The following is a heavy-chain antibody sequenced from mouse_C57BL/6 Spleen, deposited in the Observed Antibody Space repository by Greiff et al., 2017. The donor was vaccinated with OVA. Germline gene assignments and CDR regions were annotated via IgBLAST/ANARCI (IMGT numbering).Heavy chain of an antibody. D-gene: IGHD4-1*01. CDR2: IYPGSGNT. Sequence: VKLMESGAELVRPGASVKLSCKASGYTFTDYYINWVKQRPGQGLEWIARIYPGSGNTYYNEKFKGKATLTAEKSSITAYMQLSSLTSEDSAVYCCARANQYYFDYWGQGTTLTVSS. CDR3: ARANQYYFDY. V-gene: IGHV1-76*01. J-gene: IGHJ2*01. CDR1: GYTFTDYY.